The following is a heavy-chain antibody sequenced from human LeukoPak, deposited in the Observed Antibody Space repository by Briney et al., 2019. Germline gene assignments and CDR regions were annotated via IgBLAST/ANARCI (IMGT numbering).Heavy chain of an antibody. J-gene: IGHJ4*02. V-gene: IGHV4-39*07. Sequence: PSETLSLTCTVSGGSISSSPYYWGWIRQPPGKGLEWIGSIYHSGSTYYNPSLKSRVTILVDTSKNQFSLNLSSVTAADTAIYYCARRSITYFDFWGQGTLVTVSS. CDR1: GGSISSSPYY. CDR2: IYHSGST. D-gene: IGHD3-3*01. CDR3: ARRSITYFDF.